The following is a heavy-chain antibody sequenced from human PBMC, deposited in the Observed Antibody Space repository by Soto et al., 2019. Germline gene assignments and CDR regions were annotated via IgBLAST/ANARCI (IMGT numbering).Heavy chain of an antibody. Sequence: QLQLQESGPGHVKPSETLALTCSVSGASITTSSYYWAWIRQPPGKGLEWVGSIYHSGRTYYNPSLKSRVTLSVDMSDNQFSLRLTSVSAADPALYYCALLRLGPDYFDFWSPGTLVTVSS. V-gene: IGHV4-39*01. CDR1: GASITTSSYY. CDR2: IYHSGRT. CDR3: ALLRLGPDYFDF. J-gene: IGHJ4*02. D-gene: IGHD7-27*01.